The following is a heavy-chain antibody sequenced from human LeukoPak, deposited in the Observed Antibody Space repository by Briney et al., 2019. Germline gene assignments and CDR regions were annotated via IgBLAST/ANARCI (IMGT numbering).Heavy chain of an antibody. CDR3: ARGILRYFDWPNWFDP. CDR1: GYSISSGYY. D-gene: IGHD3-9*01. J-gene: IGHJ5*02. Sequence: SETLSSTCTVSGYSISSGYYWGWIRQPPGKGLEWIGSIYHSGSTYYNPSLKSRVTISVDTSENQFSLKLSSVTAADTAVYYCARGILRYFDWPNWFDPWGQGTLVTVSS. V-gene: IGHV4-38-2*02. CDR2: IYHSGST.